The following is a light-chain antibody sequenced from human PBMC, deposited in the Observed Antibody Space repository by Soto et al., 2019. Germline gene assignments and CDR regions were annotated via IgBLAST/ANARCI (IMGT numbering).Light chain of an antibody. V-gene: IGKV3-11*01. CDR1: QSVSSY. CDR2: DAS. Sequence: EIELTQSPATLSLSPGERATLSCRASQSVSSYLAWYQQKPGQAPRLLIYDASNRATGIPARFSGSGSGTAFTLTLSSLELEDFAVYYCQQRSNWPPTWTFGQGTKVEIK. CDR3: QQRSNWPPTWT. J-gene: IGKJ1*01.